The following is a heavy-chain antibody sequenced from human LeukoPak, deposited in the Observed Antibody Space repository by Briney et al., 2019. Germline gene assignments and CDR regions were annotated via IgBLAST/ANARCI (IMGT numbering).Heavy chain of an antibody. Sequence: SVKVSCKASGGTFSTYAISWVRQAPGQGLEWMGGITPILGTANYAQKFQGRVTINADQSTSTAYMELSSLRSEDTAVYYCARGHHYGDYSHFYYYMDVWGKGTTVIISS. V-gene: IGHV1-69*10. CDR1: GGTFSTYA. J-gene: IGHJ6*03. D-gene: IGHD4-17*01. CDR3: ARGHHYGDYSHFYYYMDV. CDR2: ITPILGTA.